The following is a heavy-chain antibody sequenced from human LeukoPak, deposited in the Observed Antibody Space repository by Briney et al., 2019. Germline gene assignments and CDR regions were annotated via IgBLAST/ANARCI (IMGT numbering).Heavy chain of an antibody. CDR2: IYYSGST. V-gene: IGHV4-59*08. CDR3: ARHGGGGESYPRVFDY. D-gene: IGHD1-26*01. J-gene: IGHJ4*02. Sequence: MTSETLSLTCTASGGSIRPYYWSWIRQPPGKGLQWIGYIYYSGSTNYNPSLKSRVIISVDTSKNQFSLKLNSVTAADTAMYYCARHGGGGESYPRVFDYWGRGNLVTVSS. CDR1: GGSIRPYY.